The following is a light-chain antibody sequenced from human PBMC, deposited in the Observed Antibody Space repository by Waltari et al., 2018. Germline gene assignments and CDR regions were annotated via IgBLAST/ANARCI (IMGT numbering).Light chain of an antibody. V-gene: IGLV2-14*03. CDR2: DVN. J-gene: IGLJ3*02. CDR3: ASYVVGGARV. CDR1: SRDVGGYDY. Sequence: QSVLSQPASLSGSPGQSLTTSCRGTSRDVGGYDYVSWYLQHPGQVPRLILYDVNNRPSGISSRFSGSKFGNLASLTISDLQPDDEADYYCASYVVGGARVFGGGTKLTVL.